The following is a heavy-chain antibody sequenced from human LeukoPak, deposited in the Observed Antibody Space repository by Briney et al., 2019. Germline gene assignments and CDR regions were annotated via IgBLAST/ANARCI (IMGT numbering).Heavy chain of an antibody. Sequence: GGSLRLSCAASGFTFSSYWMSWVRQAPGKGLEWVANIKQDGSEKYYVDSVKGRFTISRDNAKNSLYLQMNSLRAEDTAVYYCATVPSFTFGGVIGYFDYWGQGTLVTVSS. CDR1: GFTFSSYW. CDR2: IKQDGSEK. J-gene: IGHJ4*02. D-gene: IGHD3-16*02. V-gene: IGHV3-7*01. CDR3: ATVPSFTFGGVIGYFDY.